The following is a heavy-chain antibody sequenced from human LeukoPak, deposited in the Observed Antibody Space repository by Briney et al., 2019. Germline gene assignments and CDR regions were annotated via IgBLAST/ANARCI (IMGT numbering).Heavy chain of an antibody. CDR1: GFSVNTNY. Sequence: GGSLRLSCAASGFSVNTNYMTWVRQAPGKGLEWVSVLYSDGGAYYADSVKDRFTISRDYSQNTLLLQMNSLRAEDTALYYCARGKTSDDIIEDAFDIWGQGTMVAVSS. CDR3: ARGKTSDDIIEDAFDI. J-gene: IGHJ3*02. V-gene: IGHV3-66*01. CDR2: LYSDGGA. D-gene: IGHD3-9*01.